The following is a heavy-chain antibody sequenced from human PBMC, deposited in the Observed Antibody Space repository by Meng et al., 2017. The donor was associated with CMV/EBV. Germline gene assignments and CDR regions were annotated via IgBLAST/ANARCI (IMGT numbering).Heavy chain of an antibody. Sequence: ASVMVSCKASGYTFTGYYMHWVRQAPGQGLEWMGWINPNSGGTNYAQKFQGRVTMTRDTSISTAYMELSRLRSDDTAVYYCARAPPYSSYRNIYYYYYGMDVWGQGTTVTVSS. V-gene: IGHV1-2*02. CDR1: GYTFTGYY. CDR2: INPNSGGT. J-gene: IGHJ6*02. CDR3: ARAPPYSSYRNIYYYYYGMDV. D-gene: IGHD4-11*01.